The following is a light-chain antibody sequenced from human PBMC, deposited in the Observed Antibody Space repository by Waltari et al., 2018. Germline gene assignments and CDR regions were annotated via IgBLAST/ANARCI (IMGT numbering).Light chain of an antibody. CDR3: MQGTRWPRT. CDR2: KIS. J-gene: IGKJ1*01. Sequence: VVMTQSPLSLPVTLGQPASISCRSSQSLVYSDGNTFLYWFHQRPGQSPRRLIYKISNRDPGVPDRFSGSGSGTDFTLKISRVEAEDVGVYYCMQGTRWPRTFGQGTRVEIK. V-gene: IGKV2-30*01. CDR1: QSLVYSDGNTF.